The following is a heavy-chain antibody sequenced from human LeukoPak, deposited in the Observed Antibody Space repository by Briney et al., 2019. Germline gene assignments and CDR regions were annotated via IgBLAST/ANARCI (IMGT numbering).Heavy chain of an antibody. V-gene: IGHV1-2*02. CDR2: INPNSGGT. CDR1: GYSFTRYG. D-gene: IGHD1-7*01. CDR3: ARDGNWNYEIKYYFDY. J-gene: IGHJ4*02. Sequence: ASVKVSCKASGYSFTRYGISWVRQAPGQGLEWMGWINPNSGGTNYAQKFQGRVTMTRDTSISTAYMELSRLRSDDTAVYYCARDGNWNYEIKYYFDYWGQGTLVTVSS.